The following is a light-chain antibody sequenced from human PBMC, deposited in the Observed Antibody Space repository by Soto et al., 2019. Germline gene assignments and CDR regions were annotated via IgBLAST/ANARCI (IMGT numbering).Light chain of an antibody. J-gene: IGLJ1*01. CDR1: SSDVGGYNY. V-gene: IGLV2-14*01. CDR3: SSYTSSSTFV. Sequence: QSALTQPASVSGSPGQSITISCTGTSSDVGGYNYVSWYQQHPGKAPKLIIYEASNRPSGVSNRFSGSKSGNTASLTISGLQAEDEADYYCSSYTSSSTFVFGTGTKLT. CDR2: EAS.